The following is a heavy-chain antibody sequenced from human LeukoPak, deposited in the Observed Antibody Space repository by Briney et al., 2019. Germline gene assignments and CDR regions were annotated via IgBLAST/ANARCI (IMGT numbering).Heavy chain of an antibody. J-gene: IGHJ4*02. CDR1: GFTFSSYW. D-gene: IGHD5-24*01. Sequence: GGSLRLSCAASGFTFSSYWMHWVRQAPGQGLVWVSRINSDGSSTSYADYVKGRFTISRDNAKNTLYLQLNSLSAEDTAVYYCASGRDGYNWVGYWGQGTLVTVSS. V-gene: IGHV3-74*01. CDR2: INSDGSST. CDR3: ASGRDGYNWVGY.